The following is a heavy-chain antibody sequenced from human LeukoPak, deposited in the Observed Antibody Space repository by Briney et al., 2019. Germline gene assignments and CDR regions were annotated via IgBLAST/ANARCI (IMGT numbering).Heavy chain of an antibody. Sequence: SETLSLTCSVSAASVTTSSYCWGWIRQPPGKGLEWIGSFYYSGTTYYNPSLKSRVTISVDTSKNQFSLKLSSVTAADTAVYYCARGGKDIVVIDFWGQGTLVTVSS. J-gene: IGHJ4*02. CDR1: AASVTTSSYC. D-gene: IGHD2-2*01. V-gene: IGHV4-39*07. CDR2: FYYSGTT. CDR3: ARGGKDIVVIDF.